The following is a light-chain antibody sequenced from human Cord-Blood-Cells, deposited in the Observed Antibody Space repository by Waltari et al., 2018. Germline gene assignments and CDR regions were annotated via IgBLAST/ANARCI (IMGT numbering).Light chain of an antibody. CDR1: ALPKPY. CDR2: KDS. CDR3: QSADSSGTWV. J-gene: IGLJ3*02. Sequence: SYELTQPPSVSVSPGQTARITCTGDALPKPYAYWYQQKPGQAPVLVIYKDSERPSGIVERFSGSSSGTTVTLTISGVQAEDEADYYCQSADSSGTWVFGGGTKLTVL. V-gene: IGLV3-25*03.